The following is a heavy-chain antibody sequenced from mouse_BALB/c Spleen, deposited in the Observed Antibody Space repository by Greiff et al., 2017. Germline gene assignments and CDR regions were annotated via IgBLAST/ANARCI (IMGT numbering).Heavy chain of an antibody. CDR3: ARKKRTGTNAMDY. Sequence: EVQGVESGGGLVQPGGSRKLSCAASGFTFSSFGMHWVRQAPEKGLEWVAYISSGSSTIYYADTVKGRFTISRDNPKNTLFLQMTSLRSEDTAMYYCARKKRTGTNAMDYWGQGTSVTVSS. D-gene: IGHD4-1*01. J-gene: IGHJ4*01. CDR2: ISSGSSTI. CDR1: GFTFSSFG. V-gene: IGHV5-17*02.